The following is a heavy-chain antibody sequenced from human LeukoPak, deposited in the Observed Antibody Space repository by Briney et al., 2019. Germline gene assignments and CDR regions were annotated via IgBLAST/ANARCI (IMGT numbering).Heavy chain of an antibody. D-gene: IGHD5-24*01. V-gene: IGHV3-23*01. CDR1: GFTFSSYA. CDR3: AKDKRWLPKECYFDY. Sequence: GGSLRLSCAASGFTFSSYAMSWVRQAPGKGLEWVSAISGSGGSTYYADSVKGRFTISRDNSKNTLYLQMNSLRAEDTVVYYCAKDKRWLPKECYFDYWGQGTLVTVSS. J-gene: IGHJ4*02. CDR2: ISGSGGST.